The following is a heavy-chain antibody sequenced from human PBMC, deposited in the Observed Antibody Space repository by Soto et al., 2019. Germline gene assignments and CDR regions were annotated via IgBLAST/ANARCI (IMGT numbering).Heavy chain of an antibody. CDR3: ARRDYGSGSYRYYGY. J-gene: IGHJ4*02. D-gene: IGHD3-10*01. CDR2: IIPILGIA. CDR1: GGTFSSYT. V-gene: IGHV1-69*02. Sequence: SVKVSCKASGGTFSSYTISWVQQAPGQGLEWMGRIIPILGIANYAQKFQGRVTITADKSTSTAYMELSSLRSEDTAVYYCARRDYGSGSYRYYGYCGQGTLVRVSS.